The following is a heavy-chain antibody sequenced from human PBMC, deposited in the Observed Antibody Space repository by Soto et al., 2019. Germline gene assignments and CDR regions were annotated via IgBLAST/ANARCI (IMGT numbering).Heavy chain of an antibody. D-gene: IGHD6-13*01. CDR3: ARDRSLGIAAAGLDY. V-gene: IGHV3-33*01. J-gene: IGHJ4*02. CDR2: ISYAGSNK. CDR1: GFTFTTFG. Sequence: GGSLRLSCEASGFTFTTFGIHWVRQAPGKGLEWVAVISYAGSNKYIADPFRGRFTISRDNSKNMVYLQMKSLRVDDTAVYYCARDRSLGIAAAGLDYWGPGTLVTVSS.